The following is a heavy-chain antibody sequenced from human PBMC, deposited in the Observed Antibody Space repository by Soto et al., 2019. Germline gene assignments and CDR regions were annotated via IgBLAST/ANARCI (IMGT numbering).Heavy chain of an antibody. V-gene: IGHV4-31*03. CDR1: GGSISTGGYY. Sequence: QVQLQESGPGLVKPSQTLSLTCTVSGGSISTGGYYWTWIRQHPGKGLEWIGYIYYSGSTYYNPSLKSRVPISVNTYKNQFSLKLSSVNDADTAVYYCARGLSVTLFDNWGQGTLVTVSS. CDR3: ARGLSVTLFDN. D-gene: IGHD4-17*01. J-gene: IGHJ4*02. CDR2: IYYSGST.